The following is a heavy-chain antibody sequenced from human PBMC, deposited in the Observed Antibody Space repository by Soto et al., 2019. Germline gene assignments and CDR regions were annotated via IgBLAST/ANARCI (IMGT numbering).Heavy chain of an antibody. CDR2: ISGSGGST. CDR1: GFTFSSYA. V-gene: IGHV3-23*01. CDR3: AKDSKKNDFWSGYCTFNWFDP. Sequence: EVQLLESGGGLVQPGGSLRLSCAASGFTFSSYAMSWVRQAPGKGLEWVSAISGSGGSTYYADSVKGRFTISRDNSKNTLYLQMNSLRAEDTAVYYCAKDSKKNDFWSGYCTFNWFDPWGQGTLVTVSS. J-gene: IGHJ5*02. D-gene: IGHD3-3*01.